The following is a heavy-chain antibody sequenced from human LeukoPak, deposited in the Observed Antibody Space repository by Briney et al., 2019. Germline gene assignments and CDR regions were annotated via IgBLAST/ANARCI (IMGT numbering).Heavy chain of an antibody. D-gene: IGHD6-19*01. CDR2: INSDGSSI. CDR3: ARRAAGAGTNY. CDR1: GFNFSSYW. J-gene: IGHJ4*02. Sequence: GGSLRLSCAASGFNFSSYWMHWVRQAPGKGLVWVSRINSDGSSITYADSVKGRFTLSRDNAKNKLYLQMNSLRAEDTAVYYCARRAAGAGTNYWGQGTLVTVSS. V-gene: IGHV3-74*03.